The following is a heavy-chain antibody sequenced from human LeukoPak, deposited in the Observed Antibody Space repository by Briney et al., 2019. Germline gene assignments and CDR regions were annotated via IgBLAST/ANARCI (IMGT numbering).Heavy chain of an antibody. D-gene: IGHD3-3*01. CDR3: ARAGITIFGVVIMYYYYGMDV. V-gene: IGHV3-30-3*01. Sequence: GGSLRLSCAASGFTFSSYAMHWVRQAPGKGLEWVAVISYDGNNKYYADSVKGRFTISRDNSKNTLYLQMNSLRAEDTAVYYCARAGITIFGVVIMYYYYGMDVWGQGTTVTVSS. J-gene: IGHJ6*02. CDR2: ISYDGNNK. CDR1: GFTFSSYA.